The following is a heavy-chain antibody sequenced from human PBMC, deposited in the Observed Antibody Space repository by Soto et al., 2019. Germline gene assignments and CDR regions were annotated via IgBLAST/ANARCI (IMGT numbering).Heavy chain of an antibody. CDR1: GGSISSGDYY. D-gene: IGHD3-22*01. CDR2: IYYSGST. V-gene: IGHV4-30-4*01. CDR3: ARVVRSKYYYDSSGYSMGYFDY. Sequence: TLSLTCTVSGGSISSGDYYWSWIRQPPGKGLEWIGYIYYSGSTYYNPSLKSRVTISVDTSKNQFSLKLSSVTAADTAVYYCARVVRSKYYYDSSGYSMGYFDYWGQGTLVTVSS. J-gene: IGHJ4*02.